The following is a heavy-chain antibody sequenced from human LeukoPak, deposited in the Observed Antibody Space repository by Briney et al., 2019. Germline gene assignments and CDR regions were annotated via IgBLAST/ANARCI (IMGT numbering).Heavy chain of an antibody. V-gene: IGHV1-2*02. J-gene: IGHJ3*02. CDR3: ARDSAEQRGNALGI. Sequence: GASVKVSCKTSGYTFTDYYIHWVRQAPGQGLEWMGCINPKRGATDYAQIFQGRVTMTSDTFISTASMELSSLTSDDTAVYYCARDSAEQRGNALGIWGQGTVVTVSS. D-gene: IGHD1/OR15-1a*01. CDR2: INPKRGAT. CDR1: GYTFTDYY.